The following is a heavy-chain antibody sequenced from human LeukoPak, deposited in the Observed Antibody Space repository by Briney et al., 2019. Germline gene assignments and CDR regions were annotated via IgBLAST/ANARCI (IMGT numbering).Heavy chain of an antibody. Sequence: GGSLRLSCAASGFTFSSYEMNWVRQAPGKGLEWVANIKQDGSEKYYVDSVKGRFTISRDNAKNSLYLQMNSLRAEDTAVYYCARVTNSQYDFWSGHRLYYFDYWGQGTLVTVSS. CDR2: IKQDGSEK. V-gene: IGHV3-7*01. J-gene: IGHJ4*02. CDR3: ARVTNSQYDFWSGHRLYYFDY. D-gene: IGHD3-3*01. CDR1: GFTFSSYE.